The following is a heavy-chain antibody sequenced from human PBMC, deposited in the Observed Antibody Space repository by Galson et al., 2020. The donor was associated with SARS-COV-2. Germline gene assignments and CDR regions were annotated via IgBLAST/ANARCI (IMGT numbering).Heavy chain of an antibody. CDR2: TRNNDRRFTT. CDR3: ARGAGQMHPNYHYGMDV. J-gene: IGHJ6*02. V-gene: IGHV3-72*01. Sequence: GESLKISCAGSGFTLSDYYMDWLRQAPGKGLEWVGRTRNNDRRFTTEYAASVRGRFTVSRDDSKNSMYLQMNSLKTEDTAVYFCARGAGQMHPNYHYGMDVWGQGTAVTVSS. CDR1: GFTLSDYY.